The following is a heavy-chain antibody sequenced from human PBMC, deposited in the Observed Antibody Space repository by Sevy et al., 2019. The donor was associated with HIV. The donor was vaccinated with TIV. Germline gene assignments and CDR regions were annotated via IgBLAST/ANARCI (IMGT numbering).Heavy chain of an antibody. CDR1: GYTFTSYG. J-gene: IGHJ6*02. CDR2: ISAYNGNT. V-gene: IGHV1-18*01. CDR3: ARAGYDSSGYTLYYYYYGIDV. Sequence: ASVKVYCKASGYTFTSYGICWVRQAPGQGLEWMGWISAYNGNTNYAQKLQGRVTMTTDTSTSTAYMELRSLRSDDTAVYYCARAGYDSSGYTLYYYYYGIDVWGQGTTVTVSS. D-gene: IGHD3-22*01.